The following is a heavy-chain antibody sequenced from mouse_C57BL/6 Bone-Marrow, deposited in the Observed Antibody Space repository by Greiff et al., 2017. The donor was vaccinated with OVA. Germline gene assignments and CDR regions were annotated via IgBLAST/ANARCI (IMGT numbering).Heavy chain of an antibody. Sequence: QVQLQQSGPELVKPGASVKLSCKASGYTFTSYDINWVKQRPGQGLEWIGWIYPRDGSTKYNEKFKGKAPLTVDTSSSTAYMELHSLTSEDSAVYFCARRSHYYGSSYPTFDYWGQGTTLTVSS. J-gene: IGHJ2*01. CDR3: ARRSHYYGSSYPTFDY. V-gene: IGHV1-85*01. D-gene: IGHD1-1*01. CDR1: GYTFTSYD. CDR2: IYPRDGST.